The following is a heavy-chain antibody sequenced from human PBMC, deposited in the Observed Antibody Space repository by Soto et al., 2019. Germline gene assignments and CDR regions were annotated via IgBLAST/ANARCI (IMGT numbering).Heavy chain of an antibody. V-gene: IGHV3-30-3*01. CDR2: ISYDGSNK. Sequence: GGSLRLSCAASGFTFSSYAMHWVRQAPGKGLEWVAVISYDGSNKYYADSVKGRFTISRDNSKNTLYLQMNSLRAEDTAVYYCARDTRIAASLAANWFDPWGQGTLVTVSS. CDR1: GFTFSSYA. J-gene: IGHJ5*02. D-gene: IGHD6-6*01. CDR3: ARDTRIAASLAANWFDP.